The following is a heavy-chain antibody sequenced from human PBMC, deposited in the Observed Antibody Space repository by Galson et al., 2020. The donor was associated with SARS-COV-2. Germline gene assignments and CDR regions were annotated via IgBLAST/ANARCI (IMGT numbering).Heavy chain of an antibody. V-gene: IGHV4-39*01. J-gene: IGHJ2*01. CDR3: ARRGGTVTTQHFDR. CDR1: GGSISTTSYF. CDR2: IYYSGTT. D-gene: IGHD4-17*01. Sequence: SQTLSLTCTVSGGSISTTSYFWGWIRQPPGKGLEWIGTIYYSGTTYYNPSLRSRVTISVDTSTNQVSLKLNSVTAADTAVYYCARRGGTVTTQHFDRWGRGTLVTVSS.